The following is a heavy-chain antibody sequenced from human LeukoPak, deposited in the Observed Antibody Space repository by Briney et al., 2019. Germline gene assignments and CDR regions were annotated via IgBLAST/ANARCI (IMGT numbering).Heavy chain of an antibody. Sequence: SVKVSCKASGYTFTSYYMHWVRQAPGQGLEWMGGIIPIFGTANYAQKFQGRVTITADESTSTAYMELSSLRSEDTAVYYCARVAPTGYYYDSSGYYHFDYWGQGTLVTVSS. D-gene: IGHD3-22*01. CDR1: GYTFTSYY. V-gene: IGHV1-69*13. CDR3: ARVAPTGYYYDSSGYYHFDY. CDR2: IIPIFGTA. J-gene: IGHJ4*02.